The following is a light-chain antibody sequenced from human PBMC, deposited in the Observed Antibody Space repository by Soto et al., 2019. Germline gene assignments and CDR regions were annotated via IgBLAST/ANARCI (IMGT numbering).Light chain of an antibody. Sequence: EIVLTQSPATLSLSPGERATLSCRASQSVSSYLAWYQQKPGQAPRLLIYDASNRATGIPARFSGSGSGTDFTLTISSLEPEDFAVYYCKPRSNTLRTFGQGTKVDIK. V-gene: IGKV3-11*01. CDR3: KPRSNTLRT. CDR1: QSVSSY. CDR2: DAS. J-gene: IGKJ1*01.